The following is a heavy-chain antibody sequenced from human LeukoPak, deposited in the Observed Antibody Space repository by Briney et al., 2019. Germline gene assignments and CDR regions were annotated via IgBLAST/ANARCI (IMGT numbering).Heavy chain of an antibody. J-gene: IGHJ4*02. V-gene: IGHV4-39*07. CDR3: ARDPGPPWRGFYFDY. D-gene: IGHD3-3*01. Sequence: SETLSLTCTVSGGSISSSSYYWGWIRQPPGKGLEWIGSIYYSGSTYYNPSLKSRVTISVDTSKNQFSLKLSSVTAADTAVCYCARDPGPPWRGFYFDYWGQGTLVTVSS. CDR2: IYYSGST. CDR1: GGSISSSSYY.